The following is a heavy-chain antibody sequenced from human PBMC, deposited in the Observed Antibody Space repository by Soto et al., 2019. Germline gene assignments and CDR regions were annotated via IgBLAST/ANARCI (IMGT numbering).Heavy chain of an antibody. Sequence: GALRLSCAASGFTFSSYAMSWVRQAPGKGLEWVSAISGSGGSTYYADSVKGRFTISRDNSKNTLYLQMNSLRAEDTAVYYCAKEIWYCSGGSCYLDDAFDIWGQGTMVTVSS. CDR2: ISGSGGST. CDR3: AKEIWYCSGGSCYLDDAFDI. J-gene: IGHJ3*02. D-gene: IGHD2-15*01. CDR1: GFTFSSYA. V-gene: IGHV3-23*01.